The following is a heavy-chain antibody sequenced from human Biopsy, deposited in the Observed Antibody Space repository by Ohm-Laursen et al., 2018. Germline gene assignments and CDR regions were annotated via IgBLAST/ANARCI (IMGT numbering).Heavy chain of an antibody. CDR3: ARNTGWYGDLYYFDY. Sequence: ASVKASCKASGYTFTSYYMHWVRQAPGQGLEWMGMINPSGSTTSYPQIFQGRVTMTRDTSKSTLYMELSSLRSADTAVYFCARNTGWYGDLYYFDYWGQGALGTVSS. V-gene: IGHV1-46*01. CDR2: INPSGSTT. D-gene: IGHD6-19*01. CDR1: GYTFTSYY. J-gene: IGHJ4*02.